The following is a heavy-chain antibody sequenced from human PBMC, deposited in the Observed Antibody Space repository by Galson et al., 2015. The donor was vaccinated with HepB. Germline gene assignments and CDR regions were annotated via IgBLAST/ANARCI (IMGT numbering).Heavy chain of an antibody. J-gene: IGHJ4*02. V-gene: IGHV1-18*04. CDR1: GYTFRSFA. CDR2: ISAYPGYDNT. Sequence: SVKVSCKASGYTFRSFAVCWVRQAPGQGLEWMGWISAYPGYDNTHYAEKFQGRLTMTTDTSTNTVYMQLRSLRFDDSAVYYCARATDGPSHCHSYNCYVFDSWGQGSLVTVSS. CDR3: ARATDGPSHCHSYNCYVFDS. D-gene: IGHD1-20*01.